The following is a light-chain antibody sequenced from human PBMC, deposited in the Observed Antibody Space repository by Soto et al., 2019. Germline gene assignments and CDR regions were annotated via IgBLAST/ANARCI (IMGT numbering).Light chain of an antibody. Sequence: EIVLTQSPATLSLSPGERATLSCRASQSVSSYLAWYQQKPGQAPRLLIYDASNRATGIPARFSGSGSGTDFTLTISSLEPEDFAVYYCQQHSSWPRMFGQGTKVEIK. V-gene: IGKV3-11*01. J-gene: IGKJ1*01. CDR1: QSVSSY. CDR3: QQHSSWPRM. CDR2: DAS.